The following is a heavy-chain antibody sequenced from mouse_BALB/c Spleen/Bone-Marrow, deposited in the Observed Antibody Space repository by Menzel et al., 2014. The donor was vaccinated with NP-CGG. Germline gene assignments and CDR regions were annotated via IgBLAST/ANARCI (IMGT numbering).Heavy chain of an antibody. CDR1: GYTFTNYW. J-gene: IGHJ4*01. Sequence: QVQLQQPGAELVRPGTSVKISCKASGYTFTNYWLGWVKQRPGHGLEWIGGIYPGGGYTNYNEKFKGKATLTADTSSSTAYMQLSSLTSEDSAVYFCASMRSYAMDYWGQGTSVTVSS. CDR2: IYPGGGYT. D-gene: IGHD6-5*01. V-gene: IGHV1-63*02. CDR3: ASMRSYAMDY.